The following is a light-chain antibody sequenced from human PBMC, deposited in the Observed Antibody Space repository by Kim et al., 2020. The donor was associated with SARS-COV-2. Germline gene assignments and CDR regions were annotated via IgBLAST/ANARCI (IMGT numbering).Light chain of an antibody. CDR3: TSHANDNYV. CDR2: DIT. Sequence: PGKSTTISCNGTSSAFDTYTYVSWYQQHPGKAPNLIIYDITKRPSGVPDRFSGSKSGDTASLTISGLQAEDEADYYCTSHANDNYVFGTGTRVTVL. CDR1: SSAFDTYTY. V-gene: IGLV2-8*01. J-gene: IGLJ1*01.